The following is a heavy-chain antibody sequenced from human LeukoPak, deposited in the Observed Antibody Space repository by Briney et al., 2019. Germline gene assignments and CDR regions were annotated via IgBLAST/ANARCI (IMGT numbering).Heavy chain of an antibody. CDR2: INTGGGDT. D-gene: IGHD2-15*01. V-gene: IGHV3-23*01. CDR1: GFTFSSHA. Sequence: GGSLRLSCAASGFTFSSHAMGWVRQAPGKGLEWVSVINTGGGDTYYAGSVKGRFTISRDNAKNTQYLQIDSLRVEDTAVYYCARSLRSPRYCIDDTCYFDYWGQGTLITVSS. J-gene: IGHJ4*02. CDR3: ARSLRSPRYCIDDTCYFDY.